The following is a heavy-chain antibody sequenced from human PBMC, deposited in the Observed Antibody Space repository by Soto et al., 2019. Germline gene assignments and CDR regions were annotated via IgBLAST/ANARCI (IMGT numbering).Heavy chain of an antibody. CDR2: IYYSGST. Sequence: PSETLSLTCTVSGGSISSGGYYWSWIRQHPGKGLEWIGYIYYSGSTYYNPSLKSRVTISVDTSKNQFSLKLSSVTAADTAVYYCARTPTLYYDSSGYSIYFDYWGQGTLVTVSS. D-gene: IGHD3-22*01. CDR1: GGSISSGGYY. J-gene: IGHJ4*02. V-gene: IGHV4-31*03. CDR3: ARTPTLYYDSSGYSIYFDY.